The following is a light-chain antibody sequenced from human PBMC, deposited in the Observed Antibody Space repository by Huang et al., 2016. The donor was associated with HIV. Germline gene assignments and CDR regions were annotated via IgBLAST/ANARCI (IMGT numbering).Light chain of an antibody. CDR3: QQLHSYPIT. CDR2: AAS. Sequence: QLTQSPSSLSMSVGARVIITCQARQDIANSLAWYQHKPGRAPKLRLSAASTLQSGVPSRFSGGSAGTYFTLIITNLQPDDFASYYCQQLHSYPITFGQGTRLDI. J-gene: IGKJ5*01. CDR1: QDIANS. V-gene: IGKV1-9*01.